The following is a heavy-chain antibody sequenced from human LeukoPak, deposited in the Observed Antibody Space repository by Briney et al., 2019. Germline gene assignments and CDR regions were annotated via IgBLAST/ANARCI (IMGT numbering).Heavy chain of an antibody. CDR2: IYSSENT. Sequence: SETLSLTCTVSGGSVSSYYWSWIRQPPGKGLEWIGYIYSSENTKYNSSLESRVTMSVDTSKNQFFLKLSSVTAADTAVYYCARFHSGPSGWYVLWYFDLWGRGTLVTVS. J-gene: IGHJ2*01. D-gene: IGHD6-19*01. CDR3: ARFHSGPSGWYVLWYFDL. CDR1: GGSVSSYY. V-gene: IGHV4-4*09.